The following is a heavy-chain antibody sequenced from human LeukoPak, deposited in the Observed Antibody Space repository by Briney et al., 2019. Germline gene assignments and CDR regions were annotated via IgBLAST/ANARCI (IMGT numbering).Heavy chain of an antibody. CDR2: IYSGSST. CDR1: GLTFSSNY. D-gene: IGHD3-16*01. V-gene: IGHV3-66*01. Sequence: GGSLRLSCAASGLTFSSNYMSWVRQAPGKGLEWVSVIYSGSSTNYADSVKGRFTISRDNSKNTLYLQMNSLRAEDTAVYYCARYTSSPGEGMDVWGQGTTVTVSS. CDR3: ARYTSSPGEGMDV. J-gene: IGHJ6*02.